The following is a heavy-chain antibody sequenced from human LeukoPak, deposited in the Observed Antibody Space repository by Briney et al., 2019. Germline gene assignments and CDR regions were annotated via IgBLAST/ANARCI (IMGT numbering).Heavy chain of an antibody. J-gene: IGHJ6*03. Sequence: SQTLSLTCTVSGGSISSGSYYWSWIRQPAGKGLEWIGRIYTSGSTNYNPSLKSRVTISVDTSKNQFSLKLSSVTAADTAVYYCARYNPYYDFWSGLHYYYMDVWGKGTTVTVSS. D-gene: IGHD3-3*01. CDR2: IYTSGST. CDR3: ARYNPYYDFWSGLHYYYMDV. CDR1: GGSISSGSYY. V-gene: IGHV4-61*02.